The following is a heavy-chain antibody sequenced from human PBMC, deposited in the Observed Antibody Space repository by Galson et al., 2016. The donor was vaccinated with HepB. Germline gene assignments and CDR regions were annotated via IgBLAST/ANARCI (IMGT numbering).Heavy chain of an antibody. CDR3: ARETGAGTYQGFDY. V-gene: IGHV3-23*01. CDR1: GFTFNTYC. D-gene: IGHD1-1*01. Sequence: SLRLSCAASGFTFNTYCMGWVRQAPGKGLEWVSGIGPTGGRTHYADSVQGRFTISRDNSKNTLYLQMNSLRAADTAFYYCARETGAGTYQGFDYWGQGTLATVSS. CDR2: IGPTGGRT. J-gene: IGHJ4*02.